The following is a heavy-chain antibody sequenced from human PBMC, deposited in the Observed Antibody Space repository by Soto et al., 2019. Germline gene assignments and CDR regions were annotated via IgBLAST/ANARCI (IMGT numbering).Heavy chain of an antibody. J-gene: IGHJ5*02. Sequence: SETLSLTCTVSGGSISSYYWSWIRQPPGKGLEWIGYIYYSGSTNYNPSLKSRVTISVDTSKNQFSLKLSSVTAADTAVYYCARDEAAAGWFDPWGQGTLVTVSS. V-gene: IGHV4-59*01. CDR1: GGSISSYY. CDR3: ARDEAAAGWFDP. D-gene: IGHD6-13*01. CDR2: IYYSGST.